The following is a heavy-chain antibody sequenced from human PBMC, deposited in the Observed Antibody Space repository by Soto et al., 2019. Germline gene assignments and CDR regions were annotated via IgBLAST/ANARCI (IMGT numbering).Heavy chain of an antibody. J-gene: IGHJ6*03. V-gene: IGHV1-8*01. CDR3: ARGHHPYYDFWSGYWGTSYYYYYMGV. Sequence: ASVKVSCKASGYTFTSYDINWVRQATGQGLEWMGWMNPNSGNTGYAQKFQGRVTMTRNTSISTAYMELSSLRSEDTAVYYCARGHHPYYDFWSGYWGTSYYYYYMGVWGKGTTVTSP. CDR1: GYTFTSYD. D-gene: IGHD3-3*01. CDR2: MNPNSGNT.